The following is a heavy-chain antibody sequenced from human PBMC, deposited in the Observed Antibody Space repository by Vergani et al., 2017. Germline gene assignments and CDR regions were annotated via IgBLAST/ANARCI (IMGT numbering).Heavy chain of an antibody. CDR3: AKDKSPSYYDSSGPTSV. CDR1: GFTFSSYA. Sequence: EVQLLESGGGLVQPGGSLRLSCAASGFTFSSYAMSWVRQAPGKGLEWVSAISGSGGSTYYADSVKGRFTISRDNSKNTRYLQMNSLRAEDTAVYYCAKDKSPSYYDSSGPTSVWGQGTLVTVSS. D-gene: IGHD3-22*01. V-gene: IGHV3-23*01. CDR2: ISGSGGST. J-gene: IGHJ4*02.